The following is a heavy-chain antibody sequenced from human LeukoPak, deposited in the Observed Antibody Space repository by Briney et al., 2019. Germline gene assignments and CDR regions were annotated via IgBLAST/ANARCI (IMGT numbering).Heavy chain of an antibody. D-gene: IGHD3-22*01. CDR3: ARVLSNFFYDSSGYPHLGAFDI. J-gene: IGHJ3*02. V-gene: IGHV4-30-4*08. Sequence: SETLSLTCTVSDGSISSSSYYWGWIRQPPGKGLEWIGYIYYSGSTYYNPSLKSRVTISVDTSKNQFSLKLSSVTAADTAVYYCARVLSNFFYDSSGYPHLGAFDIWGQGTMVTVSS. CDR2: IYYSGST. CDR1: DGSISSSSYY.